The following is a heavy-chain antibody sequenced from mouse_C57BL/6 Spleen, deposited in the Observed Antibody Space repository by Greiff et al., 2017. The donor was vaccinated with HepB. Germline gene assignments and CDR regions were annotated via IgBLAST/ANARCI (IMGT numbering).Heavy chain of an antibody. CDR3: ARESSGPFAY. CDR2: IHPNSGST. D-gene: IGHD3-2*02. J-gene: IGHJ3*01. Sequence: QVQLQQPGAELVKPGASVKLSCKASGYTFTSYWMHWVKQRPGQGLGWIGMIHPNSGSTNYNEKFKSKATLTVDKSSSTAYMQLSSLTSEDSAVYYCARESSGPFAYWGQGTLVTVSA. V-gene: IGHV1-64*01. CDR1: GYTFTSYW.